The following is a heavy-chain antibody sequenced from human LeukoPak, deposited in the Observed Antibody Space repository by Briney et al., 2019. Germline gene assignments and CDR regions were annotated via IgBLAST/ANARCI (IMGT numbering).Heavy chain of an antibody. J-gene: IGHJ4*02. V-gene: IGHV3-30*02. CDR2: IRYDGGNK. Sequence: GGSLRLSCAASGFTFSDYYMSWIRQAPGKGLEWVTFIRYDGGNKYYADSVKGRFTISRDNSKNTLYLQMNSLRAEDTAVYYCAKDWRYYYVDYWGQGTLVTVSS. CDR3: AKDWRYYYVDY. D-gene: IGHD3-10*01. CDR1: GFTFSDYY.